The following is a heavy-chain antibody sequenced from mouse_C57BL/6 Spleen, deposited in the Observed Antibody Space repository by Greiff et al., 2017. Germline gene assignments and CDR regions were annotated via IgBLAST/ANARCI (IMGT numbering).Heavy chain of an antibody. Sequence: QVHVKQPGAELVKPGASVKLSCKASGYTFTSYWMHWVKQRPGQGLEWIGMIHPNSGSTNYNEKFKSKATLTVDKSSSTAYMQLSSLTSEDSAVYYCARGGSYYSNYEWFAYWGQGTLVTVSA. V-gene: IGHV1-64*01. CDR2: IHPNSGST. D-gene: IGHD2-5*01. CDR1: GYTFTSYW. J-gene: IGHJ3*01. CDR3: ARGGSYYSNYEWFAY.